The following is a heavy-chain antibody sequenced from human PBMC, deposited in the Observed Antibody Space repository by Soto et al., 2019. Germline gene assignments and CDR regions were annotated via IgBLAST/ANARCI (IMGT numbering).Heavy chain of an antibody. CDR1: GGSISSYY. D-gene: IGHD5-12*01. Sequence: SETLSLTCTVSGGSISSYYWSWIRQPPGKGLEWIGYIYYSGSTNYNPSLKSRVTISVDTSKNQFSLKLSSVTAADTAVYYCARDNIVATSSGLWDGYGMDVWGQGTTVTVSS. CDR3: ARDNIVATSSGLWDGYGMDV. J-gene: IGHJ6*02. CDR2: IYYSGST. V-gene: IGHV4-59*01.